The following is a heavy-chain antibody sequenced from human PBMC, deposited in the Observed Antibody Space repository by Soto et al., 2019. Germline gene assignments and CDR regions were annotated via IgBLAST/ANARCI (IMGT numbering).Heavy chain of an antibody. CDR3: ARGGTYRPFDY. J-gene: IGHJ4*02. CDR2: ISSNGGST. Sequence: GGSLRLSCAASGFTFSGYAMHWVRQAPGKGLEYVSAISSNGGSTYYADSVKGRFTISRDNSKNTLYLQMGSLRAEDMAVYYRARGGTYRPFDYWGQGTLVTVSS. V-gene: IGHV3-64*02. CDR1: GFTFSGYA. D-gene: IGHD1-1*01.